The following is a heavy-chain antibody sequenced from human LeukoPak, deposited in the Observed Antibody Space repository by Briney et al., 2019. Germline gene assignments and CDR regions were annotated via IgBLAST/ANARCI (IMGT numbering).Heavy chain of an antibody. CDR3: ARLGGPAAVDY. J-gene: IGHJ4*02. CDR2: MYNSGST. Sequence: SETLSLTCTVSGGSISSYYWTWIRQPPGRGLEWIGYMYNSGSTYYNPSLKSRVTISGDTSKNQFSLKLTSVTAADTAVYYCARLGGPAAVDYWGQGTLVTVSS. CDR1: GGSISSYY. V-gene: IGHV4-59*01. D-gene: IGHD2-2*01.